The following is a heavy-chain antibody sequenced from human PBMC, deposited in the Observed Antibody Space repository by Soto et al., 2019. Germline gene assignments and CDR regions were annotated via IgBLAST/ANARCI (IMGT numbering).Heavy chain of an antibody. Sequence: GGSLRLSCGASGFTFSSYAMSWVRQAPGKGLEWVSAISGSGGSTYYADSVKGRFTISRDNSKNTLYLQMNSLRAEDTAVYYSPKAQGVDYYYDGMDVWGQGTMVTVSS. CDR3: PKAQGVDYYYDGMDV. V-gene: IGHV3-23*01. CDR2: ISGSGGST. CDR1: GFTFSSYA. J-gene: IGHJ6*02.